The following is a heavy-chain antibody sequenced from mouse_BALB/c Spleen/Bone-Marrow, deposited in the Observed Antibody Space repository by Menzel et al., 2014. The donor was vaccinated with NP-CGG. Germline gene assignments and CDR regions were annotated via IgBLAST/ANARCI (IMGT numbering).Heavy chain of an antibody. CDR2: IDPASGNA. CDR3: GRYGLGGDFDF. J-gene: IGHJ2*01. V-gene: IGHV14-3*02. Sequence: VQLQQSGAELVKPGASVKLSCTASGFNIKDTYMHWVKQRPEQGLEWIGRIDPASGNAKYDPKFQGKATLTADTSSNTAYLQLSSLTSEDAAFFYCGRYGLGGDFDFWGQGTTLTVSS. D-gene: IGHD3-1*01. CDR1: GFNIKDTY.